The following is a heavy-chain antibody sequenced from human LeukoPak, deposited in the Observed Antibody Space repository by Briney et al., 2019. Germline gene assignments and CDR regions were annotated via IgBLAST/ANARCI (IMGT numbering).Heavy chain of an antibody. CDR1: GYIFTNYW. CDR2: IYPGDSNT. CDR3: ARLGNDRFDP. D-gene: IGHD4-23*01. Sequence: GESLKISCKASGYIFTNYWIGWVRQMPGKGLEWMGIIYPGDSNTKYSPSFQGQVTISADKSISTAYLQWSSLKASDTAMYCCARLGNDRFDPWGQGTLVTVSS. V-gene: IGHV5-51*01. J-gene: IGHJ5*02.